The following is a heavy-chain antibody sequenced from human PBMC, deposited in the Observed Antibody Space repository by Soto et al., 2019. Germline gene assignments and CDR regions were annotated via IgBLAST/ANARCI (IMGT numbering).Heavy chain of an antibody. CDR2: IRGGGDRS. V-gene: IGHV3-23*01. Sequence: EVQLLDSGGGLVQPGGSLRLSCAASGFTFSSYAMSWVRQPPGKGLEWVSGIRGGGDRSYYADSVKGRFTISRDNSKNTLDLQMNSLGAEDTAVYYCAKEGALSGTPLFNSWGQGTLVTVSS. D-gene: IGHD6-13*01. J-gene: IGHJ4*02. CDR1: GFTFSSYA. CDR3: AKEGALSGTPLFNS.